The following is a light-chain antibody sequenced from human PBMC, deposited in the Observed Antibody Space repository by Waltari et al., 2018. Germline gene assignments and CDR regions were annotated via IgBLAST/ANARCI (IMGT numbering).Light chain of an antibody. V-gene: IGLV2-11*01. CDR1: NSHIVGYNS. CDR2: DVS. Sequence: QSALSQPRSVSGSPGQSVTISCTGTNSHIVGYNSVSWYQHHPGKVPKLTIYDVSKRPSGVPDRFSGSKSGNTASLTISGLQAEDEAHYYCCSYAGRLWVFGGGTNLTVL. J-gene: IGLJ3*02. CDR3: CSYAGRLWV.